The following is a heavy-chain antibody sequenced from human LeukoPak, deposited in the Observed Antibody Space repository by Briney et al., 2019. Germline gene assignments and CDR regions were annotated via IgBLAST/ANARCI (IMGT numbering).Heavy chain of an antibody. CDR2: IRYDGSNK. CDR1: GFTFSSYG. CDR3: AKVSKSWSYHYYYYYMDV. V-gene: IGHV3-30*02. J-gene: IGHJ6*03. Sequence: GGSLRLSCAASGFTFSSYGMHWVRQAPGKGLEWVAFIRYDGSNKYYADSVKGRFTISRDNSKNTLYLQMNSLRAEDTAVYYCAKVSKSWSYHYYYYYMDVWGKGTTVTISS. D-gene: IGHD3-10*01.